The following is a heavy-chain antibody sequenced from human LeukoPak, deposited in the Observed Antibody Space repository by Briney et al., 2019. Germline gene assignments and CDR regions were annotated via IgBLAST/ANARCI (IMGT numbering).Heavy chain of an antibody. V-gene: IGHV1-46*01. CDR3: ARDLGCSGGSCYHTVDWFDP. J-gene: IGHJ5*02. Sequence: AASVKVSCKASGYTFTSYYMHWVRQAPGQGLEWMGIINPSGGSTSYAQKFQGRVTMTRDTSTSTVYMELSSLRSEDTAVYYCARDLGCSGGSCYHTVDWFDPWGQGTLVTVSS. CDR1: GYTFTSYY. D-gene: IGHD2-15*01. CDR2: INPSGGST.